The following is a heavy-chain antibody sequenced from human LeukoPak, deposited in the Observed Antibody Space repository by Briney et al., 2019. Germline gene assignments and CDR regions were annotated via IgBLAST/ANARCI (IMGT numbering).Heavy chain of an antibody. J-gene: IGHJ4*02. V-gene: IGHV4-4*07. CDR2: IYTSGST. D-gene: IGHD6-19*01. Sequence: PSETLSLTCTVSGGSISSYYWSWIRQPPGKGLEWIGRIYTSGSTNYNPSLKSRVTMSVDTSKNQFSPKLSSVTAADTAVYYCASGTVAGWRPFDYWGQGTLVTVSS. CDR3: ASGTVAGWRPFDY. CDR1: GGSISSYY.